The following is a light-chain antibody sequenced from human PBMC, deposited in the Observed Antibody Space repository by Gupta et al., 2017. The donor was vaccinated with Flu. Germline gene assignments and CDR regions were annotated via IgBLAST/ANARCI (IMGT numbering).Light chain of an antibody. CDR1: TSNIGTNY. V-gene: IGLV1-47*01. CDR3: ATWDDSLSAYV. CDR2: RNN. Sequence: QSVLTQPPSASGTPGQGVTISCSGSTSNIGTNYVYWYQKLPATAPKLLIYRNNQRPSGVPDRFSGSKSGTSVALAIRGLRSEDEADYYCATWDDSLSAYVFGTGTKVTVL. J-gene: IGLJ1*01.